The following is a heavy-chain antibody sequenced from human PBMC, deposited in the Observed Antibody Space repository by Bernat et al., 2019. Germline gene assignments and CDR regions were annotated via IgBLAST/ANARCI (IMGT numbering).Heavy chain of an antibody. Sequence: EVQLVESGGGLVQPGGSLRLSCAVSGFTVSSNYMAWVRQAPGKGLEWVSTIYSGDSTYYADSVKGRFTISRDNSKNTFYLQMNSLRAEDTAVYYCARDPNGYKYFDYWGQGTLVTVSS. V-gene: IGHV3-66*02. J-gene: IGHJ4*02. CDR3: ARDPNGYKYFDY. CDR2: IYSGDST. D-gene: IGHD5-24*01. CDR1: GFTVSSNY.